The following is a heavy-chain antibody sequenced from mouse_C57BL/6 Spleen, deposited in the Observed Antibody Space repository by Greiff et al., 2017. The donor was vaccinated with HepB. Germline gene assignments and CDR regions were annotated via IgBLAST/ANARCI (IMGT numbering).Heavy chain of an antibody. J-gene: IGHJ3*01. Sequence: VQLQQPGAELVMPGASVKLSCKASGYTFTSYWMHWVKQRPGQGLEWIGEIDPSDSYTNYNQKFKGKSTLTVDKSSSTAYMQLSSLTSEDSAVYYCARGSYYGSSSSWFAYWGQGTLVTVSA. D-gene: IGHD1-1*01. CDR2: IDPSDSYT. V-gene: IGHV1-69*01. CDR3: ARGSYYGSSSSWFAY. CDR1: GYTFTSYW.